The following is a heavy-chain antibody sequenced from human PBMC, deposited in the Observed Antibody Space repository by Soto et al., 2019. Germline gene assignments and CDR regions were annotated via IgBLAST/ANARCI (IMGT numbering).Heavy chain of an antibody. CDR2: INHSGST. J-gene: IGHJ6*02. D-gene: IGHD2-2*02. CDR3: ARDAELGYCISTSCYNYYYGMDV. Sequence: SETLSLTCAVYGGSFSGYYWSWIRQPPGKGLEWIGEINHSGSTNYNPSLKSRVTISVDTSKNQFSLKLSSVTAADTAVYYCARDAELGYCISTSCYNYYYGMDVWGQGTTVTVSS. CDR1: GGSFSGYY. V-gene: IGHV4-34*01.